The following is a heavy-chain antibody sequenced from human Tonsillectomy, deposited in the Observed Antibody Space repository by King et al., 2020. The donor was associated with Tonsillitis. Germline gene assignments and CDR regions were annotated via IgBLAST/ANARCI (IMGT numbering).Heavy chain of an antibody. D-gene: IGHD5-24*01. J-gene: IGHJ4*02. CDR2: IRSKAYGGTT. CDR3: TRDGYTPRFEY. Sequence: QLVQSGGGLVQPGRSLRLSCTASGFTFGDYAMSWFRQAPGKGLEWVGFIRSKAYGGTTEYAASVKGRFTISRDDSKSIAYLQMNSLKTDDTAVYYCTRDGYTPRFEYWGQGTLVTVSS. CDR1: GFTFGDYA. V-gene: IGHV3-49*03.